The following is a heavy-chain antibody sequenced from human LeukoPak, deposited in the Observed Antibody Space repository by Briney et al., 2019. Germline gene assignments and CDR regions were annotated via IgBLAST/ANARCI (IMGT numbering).Heavy chain of an antibody. D-gene: IGHD3-10*01. CDR3: ARHESYYYGSGSYFAFDI. CDR1: GGSISSYY. J-gene: IGHJ3*02. CDR2: VYYSGST. Sequence: SETLSLTCTVSGGSISSYYWSWIRQPPGKGLEWIGYVYYSGSTNYNPSLKSRATISVDTSKNQFSLKLSSVTAADTAVYYCARHESYYYGSGSYFAFDIWGQGTMVTVSS. V-gene: IGHV4-59*08.